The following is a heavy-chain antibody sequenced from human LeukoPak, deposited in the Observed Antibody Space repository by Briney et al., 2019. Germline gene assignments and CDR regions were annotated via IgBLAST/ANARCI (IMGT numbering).Heavy chain of an antibody. Sequence: GESLKISCKGSGYSLTSYWIGWVRQMPGKGLEWMGIIYPGDSDTRYSPSFQGQVTISADKSISTAYLQWSSLKASDTAMYYCARLRYCSSTSCYEAHYFDYWGQGTLVTVSS. J-gene: IGHJ4*02. V-gene: IGHV5-51*01. D-gene: IGHD2-2*01. CDR3: ARLRYCSSTSCYEAHYFDY. CDR1: GYSLTSYW. CDR2: IYPGDSDT.